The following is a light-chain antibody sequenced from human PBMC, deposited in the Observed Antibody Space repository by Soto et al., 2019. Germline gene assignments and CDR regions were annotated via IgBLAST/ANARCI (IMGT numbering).Light chain of an antibody. Sequence: QSVLTQPPSASGTPGQRVTSSCSGTSFNIGRNPVNWFQQLPGTAPKLLIYTNYQRPSGVADRFSGSSSGTSASLAIIGLQSDDEGDYYCAAWDDSLNGWVFGGRTKLTVL. CDR3: AAWDDSLNGWV. J-gene: IGLJ3*02. CDR2: TNY. V-gene: IGLV1-44*01. CDR1: SFNIGRNP.